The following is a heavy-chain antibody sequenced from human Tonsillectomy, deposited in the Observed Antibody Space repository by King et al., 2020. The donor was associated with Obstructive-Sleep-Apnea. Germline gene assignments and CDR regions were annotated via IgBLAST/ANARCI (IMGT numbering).Heavy chain of an antibody. V-gene: IGHV3-74*01. CDR3: ARDGITTRGAFAI. J-gene: IGHJ3*02. CDR1: AFTFSNFW. Sequence: VQLVESGGGLVQPGGSLRLSCAASAFTFSNFWMHWVRQAPGKGLVWVSRVNSDGTVTTYADSVKGRFTISRDNAKNTLYLQMNSLRAEDTAVYYCARDGITTRGAFAIWGQGTMVTVSS. D-gene: IGHD1-14*01. CDR2: VNSDGTVT.